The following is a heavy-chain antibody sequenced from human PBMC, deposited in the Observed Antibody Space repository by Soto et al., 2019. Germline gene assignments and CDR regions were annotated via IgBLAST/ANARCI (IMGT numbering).Heavy chain of an antibody. Sequence: ELQLVETGGGLIQTGGYLRLYCAASGFSISSNYIAWVRQPPGKGLEWVSTTFSGGNTEYAASVKGRCSISIDNYKNTLYLQMDNLRVEDTAVYYCARKPPSAIQGWAFGMDVWGQGTTVSVSS. V-gene: IGHV3-53*02. CDR1: GFSISSNY. CDR3: ARKPPSAIQGWAFGMDV. CDR2: TFSGGNT. J-gene: IGHJ6*02. D-gene: IGHD2-21*01.